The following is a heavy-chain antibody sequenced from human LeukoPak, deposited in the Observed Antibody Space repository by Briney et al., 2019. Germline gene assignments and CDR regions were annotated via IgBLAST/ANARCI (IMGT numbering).Heavy chain of an antibody. D-gene: IGHD1-26*01. Sequence: PGGSLRPSCAASGFTFSIYSVNWVRQAPGKGLEWVSYISSSSSTIYYADSVKGRFTISRGNAKNSLYLQMNSLRAEDTAVYYCARDGEWELLRPAYFDYWGQGTLVTVSS. J-gene: IGHJ4*02. CDR1: GFTFSIYS. V-gene: IGHV3-48*01. CDR3: ARDGEWELLRPAYFDY. CDR2: ISSSSSTI.